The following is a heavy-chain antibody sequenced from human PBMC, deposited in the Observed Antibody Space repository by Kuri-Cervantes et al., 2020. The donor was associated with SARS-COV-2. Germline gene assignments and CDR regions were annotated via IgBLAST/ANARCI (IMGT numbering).Heavy chain of an antibody. CDR3: ARGGSVSTASLL. CDR1: GGSISGYY. D-gene: IGHD3-10*01. J-gene: IGHJ4*01. V-gene: IGHV4-59*01. CDR2: IYYSENT. Sequence: SETLSLTCTVSGGSISGYYWTWIRQPPGKGLEWIGNIYYSENTKYNPSLKSRVTISIDTSMNQLSLNLSSVTATDTAVYYCARGGSVSTASLLWGHGTLVTVSS.